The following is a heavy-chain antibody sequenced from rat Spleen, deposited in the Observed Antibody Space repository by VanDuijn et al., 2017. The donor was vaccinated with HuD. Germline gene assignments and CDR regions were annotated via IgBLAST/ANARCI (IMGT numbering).Heavy chain of an antibody. V-gene: IGHV5-29*01. CDR3: ARPGDYWYFDF. Sequence: EVQLVESGGGLVQPGRSLKLSCAASGFTFSDSYMAWVRQAPTKGLEWVALLSYDGSNTYYLDSVKGRFTISRDNAKSTLYLQMDSLRSEDTATYYCARPGDYWYFDFWGPGTMVTVSS. CDR2: LSYDGSNT. CDR1: GFTFSDSY. J-gene: IGHJ1*01.